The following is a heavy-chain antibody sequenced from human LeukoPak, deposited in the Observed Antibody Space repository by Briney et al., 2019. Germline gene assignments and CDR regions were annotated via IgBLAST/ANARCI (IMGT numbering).Heavy chain of an antibody. CDR3: ARDPPITIFTPGWFDP. Sequence: PSETLSLTCAVYGGSFSGYYWSWIRQPPGKGLEWIGEINHSGSTNYNPSLKSRVTISVDTSKNQFSLKLSSVTAADTAVYYCARDPPITIFTPGWFDPWGQGTLVTVSS. V-gene: IGHV4-34*01. D-gene: IGHD3-3*01. CDR2: INHSGST. CDR1: GGSFSGYY. J-gene: IGHJ5*02.